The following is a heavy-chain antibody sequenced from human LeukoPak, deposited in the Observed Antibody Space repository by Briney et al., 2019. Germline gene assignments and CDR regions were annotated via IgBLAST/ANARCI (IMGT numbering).Heavy chain of an antibody. V-gene: IGHV3-48*01. CDR3: AREARGSELVGAALYYYYYGMDV. CDR1: GFTFSSYS. J-gene: IGHJ6*02. CDR2: ISSSSSTI. Sequence: GGSLRLSCAASGFTFSSYSMNWVRQAPGKGLEWVSYISSSSSTIYYADSVKGRFTISRDNAKNSLYLRMNSLRAEDTAVYYCAREARGSELVGAALYYYYYGMDVWGQGTPVTVSS. D-gene: IGHD1-26*01.